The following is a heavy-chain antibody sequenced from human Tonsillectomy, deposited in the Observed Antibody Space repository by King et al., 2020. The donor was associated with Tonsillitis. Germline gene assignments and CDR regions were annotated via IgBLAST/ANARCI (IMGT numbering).Heavy chain of an antibody. CDR2: ISPTGTT. CDR1: GGSISSGGYY. CDR3: AGDWWGTEAAGLLNMDV. J-gene: IGHJ6*03. V-gene: IGHV4-61*02. D-gene: IGHD6-13*01. Sequence: VQLQESGPGLVKPSQTLSLTCTVSGGSISSGGYYWSWIRQTAGTGLEWIGRISPTGTTSYSLSLKRRVSMSLDTSKNQFSLRLRCVTPSDTAMYFCAGDWWGTEAAGLLNMDVWGKGTMVTVSS.